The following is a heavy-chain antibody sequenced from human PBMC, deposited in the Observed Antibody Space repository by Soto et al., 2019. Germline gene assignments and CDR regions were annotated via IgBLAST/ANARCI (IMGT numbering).Heavy chain of an antibody. V-gene: IGHV4-59*01. CDR2: IYYSGST. D-gene: IGHD4-4*01. CDR1: GGSISSYY. Sequence: SETLSLTCTVTGGSISSYYWSWIRQPPGKGLEWIGYIYYSGSTNYNPSLKSRVNISVDTSKNQFSLKLSSVTAADTAVYYCARGVGTTVTYYFDYWGQGTLVTVSS. CDR3: ARGVGTTVTYYFDY. J-gene: IGHJ4*02.